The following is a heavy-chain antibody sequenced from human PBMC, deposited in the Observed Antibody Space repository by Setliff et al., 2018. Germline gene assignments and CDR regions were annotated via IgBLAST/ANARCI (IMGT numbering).Heavy chain of an antibody. CDR3: ARRVTYYNFWSGYYAY. V-gene: IGHV4-39*07. CDR2: IYYSGST. CDR1: GGSISSSSYY. J-gene: IGHJ4*02. Sequence: PSETLSLTCTVSGGSISSSSYYWGWIRQPPGKGLEWIGSIYYSGSTYYNPSLKSRVTISVDTSKNQFSLKLSSVTAADTAVYYCARRVTYYNFWSGYYAYWGQGTLVTVSS. D-gene: IGHD3-3*01.